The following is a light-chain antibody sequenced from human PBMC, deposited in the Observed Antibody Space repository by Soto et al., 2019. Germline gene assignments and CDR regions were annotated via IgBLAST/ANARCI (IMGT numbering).Light chain of an antibody. CDR3: SSYTSSSTVV. Sequence: QSALTQPASVSGSRGQSITTSCTGTSSDVGGYNYVSWYQQHPGKAPKLMIYDVSNRPSGVSNRFSGSKSGNTASLTISGLQAEDEADYYCSSYTSSSTVVFGGGTNLTVL. V-gene: IGLV2-14*01. J-gene: IGLJ2*01. CDR1: SSDVGGYNY. CDR2: DVS.